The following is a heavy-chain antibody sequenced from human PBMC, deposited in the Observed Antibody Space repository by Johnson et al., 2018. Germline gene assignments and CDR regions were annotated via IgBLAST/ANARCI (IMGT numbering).Heavy chain of an antibody. V-gene: IGHV4-59*01. CDR1: GGSTRSYH. J-gene: IGHJ3*02. Sequence: QVQLQESGPGLVKXSETLSLXCTVSGGSTRSYHWSWIRPPPGKGLEWIGYIYDSGSSKYNPSLKSRVTISVDTAKNQFSLRLRSVTAADTAVYYCARVVDGNSTSCLDAFDIWGQGTMVTVSS. CDR3: ARVVDGNSTSCLDAFDI. D-gene: IGHD2-2*01. CDR2: IYDSGSS.